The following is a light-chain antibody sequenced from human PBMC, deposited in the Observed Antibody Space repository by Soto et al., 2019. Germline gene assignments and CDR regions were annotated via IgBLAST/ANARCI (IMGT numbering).Light chain of an antibody. CDR1: QSVSSSY. J-gene: IGKJ4*01. V-gene: IGKV3-20*01. Sequence: EIVLTQSPGTLSLSPGERATLSCRASQSVSSSYLAWYQQKPGQAPRLLIYGASSRATGIPDRFGGSGSGTDFTLTISRLEPEDFAVYSCQQYGSSPLTFGGGTKVEIK. CDR3: QQYGSSPLT. CDR2: GAS.